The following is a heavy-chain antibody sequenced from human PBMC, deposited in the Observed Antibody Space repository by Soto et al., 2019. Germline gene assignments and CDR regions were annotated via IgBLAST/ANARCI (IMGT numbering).Heavy chain of an antibody. CDR1: GFTFSSYW. D-gene: IGHD6-13*01. Sequence: VGSLRLSCAASGFTFSSYWMHWVRQAPGKGLVWVSRINSDGSSTSYADSVKGRFTISRDNAKNTLYLQMNSLRAEDTAVYYCARDRFGSSCYNYYYYGMDVWGQGTTVTVSS. CDR2: INSDGSST. V-gene: IGHV3-74*01. J-gene: IGHJ6*02. CDR3: ARDRFGSSCYNYYYYGMDV.